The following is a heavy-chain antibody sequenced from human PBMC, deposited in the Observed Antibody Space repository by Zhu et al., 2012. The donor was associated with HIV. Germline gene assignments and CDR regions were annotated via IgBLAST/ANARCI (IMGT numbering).Heavy chain of an antibody. Sequence: QVQLQESGPGLVKPSETLSLTCTVSGGSISSSSYYWGWIRQPPGKGLEWIGSIYYSGSTYYNPSLKSRVTISVDTSKNQFSLKLSSVTAADTAVYYCARGRLVPAAPDYWGQGTLVTVSS. V-gene: IGHV4-39*01. CDR2: IYYSGST. CDR3: ARGRLVPAAPDY. J-gene: IGHJ4*02. D-gene: IGHD2-2*01. CDR1: GGSISSSSYY.